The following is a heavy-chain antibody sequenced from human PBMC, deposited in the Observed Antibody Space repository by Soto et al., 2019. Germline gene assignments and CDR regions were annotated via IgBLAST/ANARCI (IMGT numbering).Heavy chain of an antibody. J-gene: IGHJ6*02. Sequence: SGPTLVNPTQTLTLTCTFSGFSLSTSGMCVSWIRQPPGKALEWLARIDWDDDKYYSTSLKTRLTISKDTSKNQVVLTMTNMDHVDTATYYCARIAVAGHQGMSGMDVWGQGTTVTVSS. CDR2: IDWDDDK. CDR3: ARIAVAGHQGMSGMDV. D-gene: IGHD6-19*01. V-gene: IGHV2-70*11. CDR1: GFSLSTSGMC.